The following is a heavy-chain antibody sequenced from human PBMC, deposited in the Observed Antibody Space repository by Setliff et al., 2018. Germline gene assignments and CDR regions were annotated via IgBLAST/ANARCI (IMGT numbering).Heavy chain of an antibody. Sequence: PSETLSLTCTVSDDSISSRHYYWSWIRQPAGKGLEWLGQIYTSWSTNYNPSLKGRATLSIDASKKQFSLKLTSVTAEDTAVYYCARMSGFQYMDVWGKGTTVTVSS. J-gene: IGHJ6*03. D-gene: IGHD3-3*01. CDR3: ARMSGFQYMDV. CDR1: DDSISSRHYY. CDR2: IYTSWST. V-gene: IGHV4-61*09.